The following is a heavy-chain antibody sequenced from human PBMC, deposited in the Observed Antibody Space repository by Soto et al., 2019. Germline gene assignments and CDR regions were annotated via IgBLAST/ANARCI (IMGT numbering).Heavy chain of an antibody. CDR1: GYTFTSYG. D-gene: IGHD5-12*01. CDR2: ISAYNGNT. V-gene: IGHV1-18*01. Sequence: GASVKVSCKASGYTFTSYGISWVRQAPGQGLEWMGWISAYNGNTNYAQKLQGRVTMTTDTSTSTAYMELRSLRSDDTAVYYCAREGYSGYDVRVTTKVLYYYGMDVWGQGTTVTVSS. CDR3: AREGYSGYDVRVTTKVLYYYGMDV. J-gene: IGHJ6*02.